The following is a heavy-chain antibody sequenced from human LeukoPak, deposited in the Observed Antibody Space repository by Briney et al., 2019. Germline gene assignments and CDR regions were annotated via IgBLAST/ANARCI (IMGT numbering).Heavy chain of an antibody. D-gene: IGHD6-13*01. CDR3: ARLYSSSWSMWVNFDY. J-gene: IGHJ4*02. Sequence: ASVKVSCKASGYTFTGYYTHWVRQAPGQGLEWMGWINPNSGGTNYAQKFQGRVTMTRDTSISTAYMELSRLRSDDTAVYYCARLYSSSWSMWVNFDYWGQGTLVTVSS. V-gene: IGHV1-2*02. CDR1: GYTFTGYY. CDR2: INPNSGGT.